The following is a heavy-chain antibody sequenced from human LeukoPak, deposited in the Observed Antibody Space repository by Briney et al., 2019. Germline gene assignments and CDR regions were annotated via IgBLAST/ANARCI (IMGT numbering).Heavy chain of an antibody. V-gene: IGHV3-15*01. D-gene: IGHD2-15*01. Sequence: GGSLRLSCAASGFTFSSYGMHWVRQAPGKGLEWVGRIKSKTDGGTTDYAAPVKGRFTISRDDSKNTLYLQMNSLKTEDTAVYYCTTWRYCSGGSCYSGWLDPWGQGTLVTVSS. J-gene: IGHJ5*02. CDR1: GFTFSSYG. CDR3: TTWRYCSGGSCYSGWLDP. CDR2: IKSKTDGGTT.